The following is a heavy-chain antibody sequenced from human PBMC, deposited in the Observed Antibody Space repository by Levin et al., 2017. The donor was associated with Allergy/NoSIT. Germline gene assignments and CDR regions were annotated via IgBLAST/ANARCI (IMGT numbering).Heavy chain of an antibody. D-gene: IGHD5-18*01. CDR1: GFSLSTSGMC. V-gene: IGHV2-70*16. J-gene: IGHJ6*02. CDR2: IDWDDDK. Sequence: TLSLTCTVSGFSLSTSGMCVSWVRQPPGTALEWLARIDWDDDKFYSKSLQTRLTISKDTSKNQVVLTMTNMDPVDTATYYCARIPYLGHSYGYYYGMDVWGPGTTVAVSS. CDR3: ARIPYLGHSYGYYYGMDV.